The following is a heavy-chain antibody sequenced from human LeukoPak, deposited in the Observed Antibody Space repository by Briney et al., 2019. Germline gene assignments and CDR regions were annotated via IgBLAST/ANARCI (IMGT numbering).Heavy chain of an antibody. CDR2: ISTSSIYI. J-gene: IGHJ4*02. D-gene: IGHD3-3*01. V-gene: IGHV3-21*01. CDR1: GFTFSSYS. CDR3: ARDKGSGSDY. Sequence: GGSLRLSCAASGFTFSSYSMNWVRQAPGKGLEWVSSISTSSIYIYYADSVKGRFIISRDNAKTSLYLQMNSLRAEDTAVYYCARDKGSGSDYWGQGTLVTVSS.